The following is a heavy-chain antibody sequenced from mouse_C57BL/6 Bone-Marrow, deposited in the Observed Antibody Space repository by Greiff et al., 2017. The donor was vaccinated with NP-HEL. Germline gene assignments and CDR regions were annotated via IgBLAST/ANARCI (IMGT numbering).Heavy chain of an antibody. CDR1: GFTFSSYA. CDR2: ISDGGSYT. D-gene: IGHD2-1*01. Sequence: EVKLVESGGGLVKPGGSLKLSCAASGFTFSSYAMSWVRQTPEKRLEWVATISDGGSYTYYPDNVKGRFTISRDNAKNNLYLQMSHLKSEDTAMYYCARDLLPWAWFAYWGQGTLVTVSA. J-gene: IGHJ3*01. V-gene: IGHV5-4*01. CDR3: ARDLLPWAWFAY.